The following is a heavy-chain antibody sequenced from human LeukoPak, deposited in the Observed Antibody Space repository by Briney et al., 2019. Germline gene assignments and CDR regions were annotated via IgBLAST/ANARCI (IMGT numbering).Heavy chain of an antibody. CDR2: IRASGIST. V-gene: IGHV3-23*01. CDR3: AKGYYDSAEGHFDH. D-gene: IGHD3-22*01. CDR1: GFTFGSYA. Sequence: GGSLRLSCAASGFTFGSYAMSWVRQAPGKGLEWVSAIRASGISTYYADSVKGRFTISRDKSENTLYLRMNSLRAEDTAVYYCAKGYYDSAEGHFDHWGQGTLVTVSS. J-gene: IGHJ4*02.